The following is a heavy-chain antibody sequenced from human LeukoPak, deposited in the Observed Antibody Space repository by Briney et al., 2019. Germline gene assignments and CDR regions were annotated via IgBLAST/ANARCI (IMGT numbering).Heavy chain of an antibody. J-gene: IGHJ4*02. CDR3: ARGSYYDSSGYSISDY. CDR2: IYYSGST. Sequence: SETLSLPCTVSGGSISSGGYYWSWIRQHPGKGVEGIGYIYYSGSTYYNPSLKSRVTISVDTSKNQFSLKLSSVTAADTAVYYCARGSYYDSSGYSISDYWGQGTLVTVSS. V-gene: IGHV4-31*03. CDR1: GGSISSGGYY. D-gene: IGHD3-22*01.